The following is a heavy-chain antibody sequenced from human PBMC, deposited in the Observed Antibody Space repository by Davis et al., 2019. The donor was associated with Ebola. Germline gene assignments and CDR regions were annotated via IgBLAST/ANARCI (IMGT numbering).Heavy chain of an antibody. CDR3: ARVSPLLWFTFDYYGMDV. CDR1: GGSISSSSYY. CDR2: IYYSGST. D-gene: IGHD3-16*01. Sequence: PSETLSLTCTVSGGSISSSSYYWGWIRQPPGKGLEWIGSIYYSGSTYYNPSLKSRVTISVDKSKNQFSLKLSSVTAADTAVYYCARVSPLLWFTFDYYGMDVWGQGTTVTVSS. J-gene: IGHJ6*02. V-gene: IGHV4-39*07.